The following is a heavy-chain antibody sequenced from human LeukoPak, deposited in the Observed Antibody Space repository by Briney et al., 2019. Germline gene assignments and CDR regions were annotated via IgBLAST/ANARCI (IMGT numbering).Heavy chain of an antibody. CDR2: IYSGGST. J-gene: IGHJ4*02. D-gene: IGHD5-24*01. V-gene: IGHV3-53*01. CDR1: GFTVSRNY. CDR3: ARGRRDSYNLWYYFDY. Sequence: GGSLRLSCPASGFTVSRNYMSWVRQAPGKGLEWVSDIYSGGSTYYADPVMGRFTISKDKSKNTLYLQMNSLRAEDTSVYYCARGRRDSYNLWYYFDYWGQGTLVTVSS.